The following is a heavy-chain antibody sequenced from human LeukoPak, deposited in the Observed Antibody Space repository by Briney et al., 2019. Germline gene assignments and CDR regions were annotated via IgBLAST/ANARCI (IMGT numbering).Heavy chain of an antibody. CDR2: IKQDGSEK. CDR1: GFTFSSYW. Sequence: GGSLRLSCAASGFTFSSYWMSWVRQAPGKGLEWVANIKQDGSEKYYVDSVKGRFTISRDNAKNSLYLQMNSLRAEDTAVYYCARPPGVPAATPAGYWGQGTLVTVSS. V-gene: IGHV3-7*01. J-gene: IGHJ4*02. CDR3: ARPPGVPAATPAGY. D-gene: IGHD2-2*01.